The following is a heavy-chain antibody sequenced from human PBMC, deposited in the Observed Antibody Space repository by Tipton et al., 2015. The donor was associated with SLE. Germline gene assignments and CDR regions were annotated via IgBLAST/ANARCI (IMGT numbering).Heavy chain of an antibody. CDR3: AKEPSSGRYRLHYYYGMDV. CDR1: GFTFSSFA. Sequence: FLRLSCAASGFTFSSFAMHWVRQAPGKGLEWVAFIRYDGSNKYYADSVKGRFTISRDNSKNTLYLQMNSLRAEDTAVYYCAKEPSSGRYRLHYYYGMDVWGQGTTVTVSS. V-gene: IGHV3-30*02. CDR2: IRYDGSNK. D-gene: IGHD6-19*01. J-gene: IGHJ6*02.